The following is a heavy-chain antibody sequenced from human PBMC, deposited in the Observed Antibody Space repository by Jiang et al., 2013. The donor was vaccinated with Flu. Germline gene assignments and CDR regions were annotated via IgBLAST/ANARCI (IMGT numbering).Heavy chain of an antibody. V-gene: IGHV4-59*11. Sequence: GSGLVKPVRETLSLTCTVSRGSISNHYWSWIRQPPGKGLEWIGYIYYSGSTNYNPSLKSRVTISVDTSKNQFSLKLSSVTAADTAVYYCARGYAAAGTSLPKTFDYWAREPWSPSPQ. J-gene: IGHJ4*02. CDR1: RGSISNHY. CDR3: ARGYAAAGTSLPKTFDY. CDR2: IYYSGST. D-gene: IGHD6-13*01.